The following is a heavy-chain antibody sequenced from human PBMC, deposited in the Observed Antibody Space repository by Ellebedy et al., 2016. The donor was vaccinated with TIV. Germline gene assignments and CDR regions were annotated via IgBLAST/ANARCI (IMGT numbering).Heavy chain of an antibody. J-gene: IGHJ4*02. D-gene: IGHD2-15*01. CDR3: ARGLGYCSGGSCYSGYYFDY. CDR1: GFTFSSYA. CDR2: ISYDGNNK. V-gene: IGHV3-30-3*01. Sequence: PGGSLRLSCAASGFTFSSYAMHWVRQAPGKGLEWVAVISYDGNNKYYADSVKGRFTISRDNSKNTLYLQMNSLRAEDTAVYYCARGLGYCSGGSCYSGYYFDYWGQGTLVTVSS.